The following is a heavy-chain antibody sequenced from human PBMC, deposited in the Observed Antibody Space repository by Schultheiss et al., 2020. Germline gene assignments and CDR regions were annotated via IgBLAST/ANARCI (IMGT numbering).Heavy chain of an antibody. Sequence: GGSLRLSCAASGFTFSSYAMSWVRQAPGKGLEWVSAISGSGGSTYYADSVKGRFTISRDNAKNSLYLQMNSLRDEDTAVYYCARDSYCSGGSCYSSYYYGMDVWGQGTTVTVSS. CDR3: ARDSYCSGGSCYSSYYYGMDV. D-gene: IGHD2-15*01. J-gene: IGHJ6*02. CDR2: ISGSGGST. V-gene: IGHV3-21*01. CDR1: GFTFSSYA.